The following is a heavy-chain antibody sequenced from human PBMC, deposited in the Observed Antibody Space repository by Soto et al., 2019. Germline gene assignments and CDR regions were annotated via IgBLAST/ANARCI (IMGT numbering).Heavy chain of an antibody. J-gene: IGHJ4*02. CDR1: GFTFSSYA. CDR3: AKKNSGSYFSPFDY. D-gene: IGHD1-26*01. Sequence: PGGSLRLSCAASGFTFSSYAMSWVRQAPGKGLEWVSAISGSGGSTYYADSVKGRFTISRDNSKNTLYLQMNSLRAEDTAAYYCAKKNSGSYFSPFDYWGQGTLVTVSS. V-gene: IGHV3-23*01. CDR2: ISGSGGST.